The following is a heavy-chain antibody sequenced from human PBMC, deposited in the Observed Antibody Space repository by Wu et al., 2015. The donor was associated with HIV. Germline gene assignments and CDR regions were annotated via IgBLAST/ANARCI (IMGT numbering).Heavy chain of an antibody. J-gene: IGHJ4*02. D-gene: IGHD5-18*01. Sequence: QVQLLQSGAEVKKPGSSVKVSCKASGDTFSSYAINWVRQAPGQGLEWMGRIIPIFRTTHYAENFQGRLTITADESTSTAYMELSRLRSDDTAVYYCARELGSYGFSWGQGTLVTVSS. CDR2: IIPIFRTT. V-gene: IGHV1-69*13. CDR3: ARELGSYGFS. CDR1: GDTFSSYA.